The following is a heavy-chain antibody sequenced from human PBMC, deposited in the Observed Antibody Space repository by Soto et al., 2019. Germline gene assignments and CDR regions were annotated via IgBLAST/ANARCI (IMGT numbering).Heavy chain of an antibody. CDR2: ITRSSSYI. Sequence: EVQLVESGGGPVKPGGALRLPCAAAGFAFNSYSMNWVRQAPGKGLEWVAFITRSSSYIYYADSVRGRFTLSRDNAKNSLYLQMNSLRADDTAIYYCARDDGSLILDSWGQGTLVTVSS. J-gene: IGHJ4*02. D-gene: IGHD3-22*01. CDR1: GFAFNSYS. V-gene: IGHV3-21*06. CDR3: ARDDGSLILDS.